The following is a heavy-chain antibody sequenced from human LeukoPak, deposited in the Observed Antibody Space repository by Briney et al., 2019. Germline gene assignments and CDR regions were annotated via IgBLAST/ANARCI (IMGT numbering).Heavy chain of an antibody. Sequence: PSETLSLTCAVYGGSFSGYYWSWIRQPPGKGLEWIGEINHSGSTNYNPSLKSRVTISVDTSKNQFSLKLSSVTAADTAVYYCARGGSSSSMYYYGMDVWGQGTTVTVSS. CDR3: ARGGSSSSMYYYGMDV. D-gene: IGHD6-13*01. CDR2: INHSGST. J-gene: IGHJ6*02. CDR1: GGSFSGYY. V-gene: IGHV4-34*01.